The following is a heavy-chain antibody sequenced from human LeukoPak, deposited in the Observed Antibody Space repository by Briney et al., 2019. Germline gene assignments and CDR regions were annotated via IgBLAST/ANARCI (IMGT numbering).Heavy chain of an antibody. J-gene: IGHJ4*02. CDR2: IYYSGST. V-gene: IGHV4-59*08. D-gene: IGHD6-13*01. Sequence: SETLSPTCTVSGACISNYFWSWIRQPPGKGLEWIGYIYYSGSTNYNPSLKSRVTISVDTSKNQFSLKLSSVTAADTAVYYCARHGVATTGTGYFDYWGQGTLVTVSS. CDR3: ARHGVATTGTGYFDY. CDR1: GACISNYF.